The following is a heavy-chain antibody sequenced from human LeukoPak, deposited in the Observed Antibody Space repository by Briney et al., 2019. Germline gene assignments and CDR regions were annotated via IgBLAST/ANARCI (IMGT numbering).Heavy chain of an antibody. Sequence: PSETLSLTCTVSGYSISSGYYWGWIRQPPGKGLEWIGSIYHSGSTYYNPSLKSRVTISVDTSKNQFSLKLSSVTAADTAVYYCARVYADIVVVPAAYYMDVWGKGTTVTVSS. CDR2: IYHSGST. D-gene: IGHD2-2*01. J-gene: IGHJ6*03. CDR3: ARVYADIVVVPAAYYMDV. V-gene: IGHV4-38-2*02. CDR1: GYSISSGYY.